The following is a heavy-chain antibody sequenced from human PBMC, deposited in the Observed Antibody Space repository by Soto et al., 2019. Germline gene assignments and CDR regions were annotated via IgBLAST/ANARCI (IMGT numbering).Heavy chain of an antibody. CDR3: AIGGAAAARGWFDP. CDR2: IYYSGNT. D-gene: IGHD6-13*01. J-gene: IGHJ5*02. V-gene: IGHV4-59*01. CDR1: GGSITSYY. Sequence: SETLSLTCTVSGGSITSYYWSWIRQPPGKGLEWIGYIYYSGNTNYNPSLKSRVTISVDTSKNQFSLRLSSVTAADTAIYYCAIGGAAAARGWFDPWGQGTLVTVSS.